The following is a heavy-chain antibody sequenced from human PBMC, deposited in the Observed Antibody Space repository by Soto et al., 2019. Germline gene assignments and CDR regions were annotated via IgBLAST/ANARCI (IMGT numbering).Heavy chain of an antibody. CDR2: IKQDGSEK. J-gene: IGHJ4*02. CDR1: GFTFSAYW. V-gene: IGHV3-7*05. CDR3: VGSRGWLFDY. Sequence: EVHLVESGGDLVQPGGSLRLSCAASGFTFSAYWMQWARQAPGKGLEWVAIIKQDGSEKYYVDSVTGRFTISRDNAKNSLYLQMSSLRAEDTAMYYCVGSRGWLFDYWGQGTLVTVSS. D-gene: IGHD6-19*01.